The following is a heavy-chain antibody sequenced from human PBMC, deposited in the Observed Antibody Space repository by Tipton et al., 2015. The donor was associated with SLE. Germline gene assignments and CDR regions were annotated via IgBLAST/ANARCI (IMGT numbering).Heavy chain of an antibody. CDR2: INHTGGT. Sequence: LRLSCAVYGGSFSDYYWSWIRQTPGEGLEWIGEINHTGGTNYNPSLESRVTMSVDTSKNQFSLKLYSVTAADTAVYYCAREDSSSWFYTRFDPWGQGTLVTVSS. CDR3: AREDSSSWFYTRFDP. J-gene: IGHJ5*02. V-gene: IGHV4-34*10. CDR1: GGSFSDYY. D-gene: IGHD2-2*02.